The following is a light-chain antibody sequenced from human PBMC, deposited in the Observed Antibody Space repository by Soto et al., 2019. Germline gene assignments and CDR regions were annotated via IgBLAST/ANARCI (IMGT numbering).Light chain of an antibody. Sequence: EIVLQSPGTLSLSPGERATLSCRASQSVNSNYLAWYQQRPGQAPRLLIYGASSRATGSPDRFSGSGSATDFTLTISRLEPEDFAVYYCQQYGNSPPLTFGGGTKVEIK. V-gene: IGKV3-20*01. J-gene: IGKJ4*01. CDR2: GAS. CDR3: QQYGNSPPLT. CDR1: QSVNSNY.